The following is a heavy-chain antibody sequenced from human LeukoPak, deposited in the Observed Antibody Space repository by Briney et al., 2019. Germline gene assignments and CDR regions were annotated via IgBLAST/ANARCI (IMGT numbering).Heavy chain of an antibody. CDR1: GGSIIGYY. D-gene: IGHD6-13*01. V-gene: IGHV4-4*09. CDR2: IFTSVNT. CDR3: ARRGGREQLIPYSLDY. J-gene: IGHJ4*02. Sequence: PSETLSRTCTVSGGSIIGYYLNWIRQPPGKGLEGIVYIFTSVNTNYNPSLKSRVTISVNTSRNHFSLMLSSVTPADTAVYYCARRGGREQLIPYSLDYWGQGTLATVSS.